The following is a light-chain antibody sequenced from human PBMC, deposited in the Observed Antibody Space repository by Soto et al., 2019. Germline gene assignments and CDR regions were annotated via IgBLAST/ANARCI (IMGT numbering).Light chain of an antibody. CDR3: QQYYSTPPT. J-gene: IGKJ4*01. CDR2: WAS. CDR1: XXXXYSSNNKNY. V-gene: IGKV4-1*01. Sequence: DIVMTQSPDSLAVSLGERATINXXSSXXXXYSSNNKNYLAWYQQKPGQPPKLLIYWASTRESGVPDRFSGSGSGTDFTLTISSLQAEDVAVYYCQQYYSTPPTFGGGTKVEIK.